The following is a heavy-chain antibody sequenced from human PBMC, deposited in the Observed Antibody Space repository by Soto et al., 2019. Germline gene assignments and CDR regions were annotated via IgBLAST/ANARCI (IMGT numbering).Heavy chain of an antibody. Sequence: SVKVSCKASGGTFSSYAISWVRQATGRGLEWMGGIIPIFGTANYAQTFLGRVTIISAKFTSTAYMEQSSRRTDDATVYYCAREPVFLVTEGDYYYYGMDVWGQGTTVTVSS. CDR1: GGTFSSYA. J-gene: IGHJ6*02. CDR3: AREPVFLVTEGDYYYYGMDV. CDR2: IIPIFGTA. V-gene: IGHV1-69*06. D-gene: IGHD2-21*02.